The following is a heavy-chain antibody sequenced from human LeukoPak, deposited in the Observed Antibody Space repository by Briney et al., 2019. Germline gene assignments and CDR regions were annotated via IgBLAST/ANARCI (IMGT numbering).Heavy chain of an antibody. J-gene: IGHJ4*02. V-gene: IGHV1-18*04. CDR2: ISAYNGNT. CDR3: VRGPNYDILTHYSY. CDR1: GYTFPSYY. Sequence: ASVKVSCKASGYTFPSYYMHWVRQAPGQGLEWMGWISAYNGNTNYAQKLQGRVTMTTDTSTSTAYMELRSLRSDDTAVYYCVRGPNYDILTHYSYWGQGTLVTVSS. D-gene: IGHD3-9*01.